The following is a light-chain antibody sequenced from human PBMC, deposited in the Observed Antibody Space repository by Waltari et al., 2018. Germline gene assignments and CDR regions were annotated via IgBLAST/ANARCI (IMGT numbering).Light chain of an antibody. V-gene: IGKV1-33*01. Sequence: DIQMTQSPSSLSASVGDRVTITCQASQDISNHLNWYQQKPGKAPKLLIYDASNLETGVPSRFSGSGSGTDFTFTISSLQPEDIATYYCQQYDNLPRRTFGPGTKVDIK. CDR1: QDISNH. J-gene: IGKJ3*01. CDR3: QQYDNLPRRT. CDR2: DAS.